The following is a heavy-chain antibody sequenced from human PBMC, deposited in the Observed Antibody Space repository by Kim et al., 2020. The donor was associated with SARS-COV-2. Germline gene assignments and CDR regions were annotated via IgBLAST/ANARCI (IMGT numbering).Heavy chain of an antibody. V-gene: IGHV4-39*01. CDR2: IYYSGST. CDR3: AILSSGWYGAHPVRAFDI. Sequence: SETLSLTCTVSGGSISSSSYYWGWIRQPPGKGLEWIGSIYYSGSTYYNPSLKSRVTISVDTSKNQFSLKLSTVTAADTAVYYCAILSSGWYGAHPVRAFDIWGQGTMVTVSS. CDR1: GGSISSSSYY. J-gene: IGHJ3*02. D-gene: IGHD6-19*01.